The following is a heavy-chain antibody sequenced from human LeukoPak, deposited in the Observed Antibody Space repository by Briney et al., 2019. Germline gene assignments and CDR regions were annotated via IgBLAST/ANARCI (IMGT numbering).Heavy chain of an antibody. J-gene: IGHJ6*02. CDR2: ISWNSGSI. CDR3: ARDHCSSTSCYYYYYGMDV. V-gene: IGHV3-9*01. CDR1: GFTFGDYA. Sequence: GGSLRLSCAASGFTFGDYAMHWVRQAPGKGLEWVSGISWNSGSIGYADSVKGRFTISRDNAKNSLYLQMNSLRDEDTAVYYCARDHCSSTSCYYYYYGMDVWGQGTTVTVSS. D-gene: IGHD2-2*01.